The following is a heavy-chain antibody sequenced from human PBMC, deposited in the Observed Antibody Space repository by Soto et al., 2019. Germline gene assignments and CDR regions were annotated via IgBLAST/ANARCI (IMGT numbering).Heavy chain of an antibody. CDR3: AVAAVREIMAQESSGMAV. J-gene: IGHJ6*02. CDR1: GGTLSDYA. CDR2: IMPTVDSA. D-gene: IGHD3-10*01. Sequence: QVQLVQSGAEVKTPGSSVKVSCKASGGTLSDYAISWVRQAPGQGLEWMGGIMPTVDSANYAQNFQGRLTISADESTSTANLELSSLRSDDTVVYYCAVAAVREIMAQESSGMAVWGQGTTVIVSS. V-gene: IGHV1-69*01.